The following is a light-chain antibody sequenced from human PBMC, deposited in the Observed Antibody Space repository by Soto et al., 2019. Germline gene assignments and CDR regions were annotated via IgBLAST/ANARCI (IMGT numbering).Light chain of an antibody. CDR2: EVS. V-gene: IGLV2-14*01. Sequence: QSALTQPASVSGSPGQSITISCTGTSNDVGGYNYVSWYQQHPGKGPKLMIYEVSYRPSGVSNRFSGSKSGNTASLAISGFQAEDGGNYHRNSYTGSRTYVLLGGGTK. CDR1: SNDVGGYNY. J-gene: IGLJ2*01. CDR3: NSYTGSRTYVL.